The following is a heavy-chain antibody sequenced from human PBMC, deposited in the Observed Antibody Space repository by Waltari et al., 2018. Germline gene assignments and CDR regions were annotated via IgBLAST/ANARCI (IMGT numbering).Heavy chain of an antibody. J-gene: IGHJ4*02. Sequence: EVQLVESGGGLVQPGGSLRLSCAASGFTFSSYSMNWVRQAPGKGLEWVSYISSSSSTIYYADSVKGRFTISRDNAKNSLYLQMNSLRAEDTAVYYCARGVLRYFDWPSPFDYWGQGTLVTVSS. D-gene: IGHD3-9*01. CDR2: ISSSSSTI. CDR3: ARGVLRYFDWPSPFDY. CDR1: GFTFSSYS. V-gene: IGHV3-48*04.